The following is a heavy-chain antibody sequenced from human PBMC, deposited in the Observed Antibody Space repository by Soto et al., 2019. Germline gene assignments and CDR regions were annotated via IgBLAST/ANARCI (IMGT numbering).Heavy chain of an antibody. CDR1: GYTFTNYW. CDR3: ASTDVAPFDY. V-gene: IGHV1-46*01. CDR2: INPSGGTR. D-gene: IGHD3-10*02. Sequence: QVQLVQSGAEVKKPGASVKVSCKASGYTFTNYWMHWVRQAPGQGLEWMAIINPSGGTRRYAEKFQGRLTMTRDTSTSTAYMELSSLRSEDTAVYYCASTDVAPFDYWGQGTLVTVSS. J-gene: IGHJ4*02.